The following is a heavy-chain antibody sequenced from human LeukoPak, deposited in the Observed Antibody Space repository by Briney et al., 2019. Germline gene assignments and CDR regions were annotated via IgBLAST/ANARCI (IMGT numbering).Heavy chain of an antibody. J-gene: IGHJ4*02. D-gene: IGHD2-15*01. Sequence: ASVKVSCKASGYTFTTYGINWVRQAPGQGLEWMGWITTNSGNPTYAQGFTGRLVFSLDTSVRTTYLQISSLKAEDTAIYYCARGRGYCSDSSCYFDYWGQGTLVTVSS. CDR3: ARGRGYCSDSSCYFDY. V-gene: IGHV7-4-1*02. CDR1: GYTFTTYG. CDR2: ITTNSGNP.